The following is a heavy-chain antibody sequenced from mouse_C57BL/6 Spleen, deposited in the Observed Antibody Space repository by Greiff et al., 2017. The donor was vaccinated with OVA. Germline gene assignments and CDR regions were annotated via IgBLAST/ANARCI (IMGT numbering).Heavy chain of an antibody. Sequence: EVHLVESGEGLVKPGGSLKLSCAASGFTFSSYAMSWVRQTPEKRLEWVAYISSGGDYIYYADTVKGRFTISRDNARNTLYLQMSSLKSEDTAMYYCTRDGYGNYYFDYWGQGTTLTVSS. V-gene: IGHV5-9-1*02. CDR2: ISSGGDYI. CDR1: GFTFSSYA. D-gene: IGHD2-10*02. J-gene: IGHJ2*01. CDR3: TRDGYGNYYFDY.